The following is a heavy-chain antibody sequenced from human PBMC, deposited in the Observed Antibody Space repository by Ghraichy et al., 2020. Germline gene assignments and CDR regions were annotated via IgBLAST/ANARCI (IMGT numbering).Heavy chain of an antibody. Sequence: LSLTRAASGFTFNNYWMHWVRQAPGKGLVWISRIHTDGSKTHYADSVKGRFTISRDNAQNTLYLQMNSLRVEDTAVYYCVRAFDVWGQGTMVTVAS. V-gene: IGHV3-74*01. J-gene: IGHJ3*01. CDR3: VRAFDV. CDR2: IHTDGSKT. CDR1: GFTFNNYW.